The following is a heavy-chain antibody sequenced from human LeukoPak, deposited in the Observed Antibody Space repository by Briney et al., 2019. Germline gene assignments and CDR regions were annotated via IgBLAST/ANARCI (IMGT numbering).Heavy chain of an antibody. Sequence: GGSLRLSCAASGFTFSSYGMNWVRQATGKGLEWVADIWYDGSNKYYADSVNRRFTSSINNSKDTFYLQMTILIAEVTAVYYCAKYSAYYYDSSGDYYFDYWGQGTLVTVSS. J-gene: IGHJ4*02. CDR3: AKYSAYYYDSSGDYYFDY. V-gene: IGHV3-33*06. CDR1: GFTFSSYG. D-gene: IGHD3-22*01. CDR2: IWYDGSNK.